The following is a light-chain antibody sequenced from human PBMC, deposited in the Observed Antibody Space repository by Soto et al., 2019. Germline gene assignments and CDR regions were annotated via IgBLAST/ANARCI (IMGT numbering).Light chain of an antibody. CDR1: QSVSSSY. Sequence: EIVLTQSPGTLYLSPGERATLSCRASQSVSSSYLAWYQQKPGQAPRLLIYGAFSRATGIPDRFSGSGSGTDVTLTISRLEPEDLSVYYCQQDGRAPRTFGPGTKVDIQ. J-gene: IGKJ3*01. V-gene: IGKV3-20*01. CDR2: GAF. CDR3: QQDGRAPRT.